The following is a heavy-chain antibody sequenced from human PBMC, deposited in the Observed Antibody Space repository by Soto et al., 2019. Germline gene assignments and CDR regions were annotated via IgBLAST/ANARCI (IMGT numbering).Heavy chain of an antibody. CDR3: AITQREVRAAAVTDRYGMDV. D-gene: IGHD6-13*01. Sequence: QVQLVQSGAEVKKPGASVKVSCKASGYTFISYGISWVRQAPGQGLEWMGWISAYNGNTNYAQKFQGRVTMSTDTSTRTAHMELRSLRSDDTAVYYCAITQREVRAAAVTDRYGMDVWGQGTTVTVAS. J-gene: IGHJ6*02. CDR1: GYTFISYG. V-gene: IGHV1-18*01. CDR2: ISAYNGNT.